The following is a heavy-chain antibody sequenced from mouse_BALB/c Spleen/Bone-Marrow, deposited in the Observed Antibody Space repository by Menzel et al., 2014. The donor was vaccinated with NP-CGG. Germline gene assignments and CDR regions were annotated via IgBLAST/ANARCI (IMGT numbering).Heavy chain of an antibody. CDR3: ASCGNYEAWFAY. CDR1: GYAFTSYN. CDR2: IDPYNGDT. J-gene: IGHJ3*01. D-gene: IGHD2-1*01. V-gene: IGHV1S135*01. Sequence: EVKLQESGPELVKPGASVKVSCKASGYAFTSYNIYWVKQSHGKSLEWIGYIDPYNGDTNYNQKFRVKATLTVDKSSSTAYMHLNSLTSEDSAVYYRASCGNYEAWFAYWGQGTLVTVSA.